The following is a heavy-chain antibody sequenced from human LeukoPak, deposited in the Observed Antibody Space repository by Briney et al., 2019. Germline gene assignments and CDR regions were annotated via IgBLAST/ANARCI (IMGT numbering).Heavy chain of an antibody. CDR2: IKQDGSEK. CDR3: ARRYMATSAEDFDY. V-gene: IGHV3-7*01. Sequence: PGGSLRLSCAASGFTFSSYGMSWVRQAPGKGLEWVANIKQDGSEKYYVDSVKGRFTISRDNAKNSLYLQMNSLRAEDAALYYCARRYMATSAEDFDYWGQGTLVTVSS. J-gene: IGHJ4*02. D-gene: IGHD5-24*01. CDR1: GFTFSSYG.